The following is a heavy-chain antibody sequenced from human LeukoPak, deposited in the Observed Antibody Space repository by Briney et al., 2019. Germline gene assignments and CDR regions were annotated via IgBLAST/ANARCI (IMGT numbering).Heavy chain of an antibody. Sequence: SETLSLTCTVSGDSINNYYWTWIRQPPGKGLEWIGYIYSTGSTSYNPSLKSRVSISLDTSKNQFSLKLNSVTAADTALYYCANHLTATSTYIFFVLDVWGQGPPVTVSS. V-gene: IGHV4-4*09. CDR3: ANHLTATSTYIFFVLDV. D-gene: IGHD1-26*01. J-gene: IGHJ6*02. CDR1: GDSINNYY. CDR2: IYSTGST.